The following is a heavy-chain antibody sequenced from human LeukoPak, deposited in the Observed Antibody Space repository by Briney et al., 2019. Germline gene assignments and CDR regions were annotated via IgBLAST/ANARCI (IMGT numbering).Heavy chain of an antibody. D-gene: IGHD3-9*01. J-gene: IGHJ4*02. Sequence: GGSLRLSCTASGFTFGDYAMSWFRQAPGKGLEWVGFTRSKPYGGTTEYAASVKGRFTISRDDSKTIACLQMNSLKTEDTAVYYCTRGYDVLTGLSYFDYWGQGALVTVSS. CDR3: TRGYDVLTGLSYFDY. CDR1: GFTFGDYA. V-gene: IGHV3-49*03. CDR2: TRSKPYGGTT.